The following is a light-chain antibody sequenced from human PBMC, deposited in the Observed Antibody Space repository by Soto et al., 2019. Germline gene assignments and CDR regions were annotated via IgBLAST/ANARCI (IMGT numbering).Light chain of an antibody. CDR3: QQYATSPHT. CDR1: QSVSSSQ. J-gene: IGKJ2*01. V-gene: IGKV3-20*01. CDR2: GAS. Sequence: EIVLTQSPVTLSLSPGESATLSCRASQSVSSSQVAWYQQKHGQAPGLLIYGASSRATGIPDTFSGVGSETDFTLTINRLEPEDFAVYYCQQYATSPHTFGQGTKLEIK.